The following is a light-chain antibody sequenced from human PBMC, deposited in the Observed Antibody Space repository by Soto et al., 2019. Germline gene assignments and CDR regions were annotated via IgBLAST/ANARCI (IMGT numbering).Light chain of an antibody. CDR3: SSYTSSTDYV. CDR1: TSDFGFYNY. V-gene: IGLV2-14*01. Sequence: QAVVTQPASVSGSPGQSITISCTGTTSDFGFYNYVSWYQHHPGKAPKLLIYEVTNRHSGVSNRFSGSKSGNTASLTISGLQAEDEADYYCSSYTSSTDYVFGTGTKAPS. J-gene: IGLJ1*01. CDR2: EVT.